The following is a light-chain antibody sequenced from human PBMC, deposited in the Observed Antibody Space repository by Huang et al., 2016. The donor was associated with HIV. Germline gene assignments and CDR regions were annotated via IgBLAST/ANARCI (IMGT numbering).Light chain of an antibody. J-gene: IGKJ1*01. CDR1: QGISSS. Sequence: AIRITQSPSSLSASTGDRVTITCRASQGISSSLALYQQEPGRAPRLLIYAASTLQSGVPSRFSGSGSGADFTRTSSVLQSEDFATYYCQQYYTYPRTFGQGTKLEIK. CDR2: AAS. V-gene: IGKV1-8*01. CDR3: QQYYTYPRT.